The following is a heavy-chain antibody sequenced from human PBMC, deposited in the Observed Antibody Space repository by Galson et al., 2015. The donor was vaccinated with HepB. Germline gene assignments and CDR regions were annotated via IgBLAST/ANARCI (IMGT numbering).Heavy chain of an antibody. CDR1: GYTFTSYG. J-gene: IGHJ4*02. CDR3: ARDSVRRRVVTPAY. CDR2: ISAYNGNT. V-gene: IGHV1-18*01. D-gene: IGHD4-23*01. Sequence: SVKVSCKASGYTFTSYGISWVRQAPGQGLEWMGWISAYNGNTNYAQKLQGRVTMTTDTSTSTAYMELRSLRSDDTAVYYWARDSVRRRVVTPAYWGQGTLVTVSS.